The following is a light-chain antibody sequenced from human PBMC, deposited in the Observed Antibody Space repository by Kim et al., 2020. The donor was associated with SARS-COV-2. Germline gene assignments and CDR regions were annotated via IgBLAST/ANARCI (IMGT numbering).Light chain of an antibody. V-gene: IGLV3-19*01. CDR3: NSRDTSGDHRVV. CDR1: SLRSYF. Sequence: LGQTVRITCQGDSLRSYFASWYQQKSGQAPTFVIYGKNNRPSGIPDRFSGSSSGNTASLTITGAQAEDEADYYCNSRDTSGDHRVVFGGGTKVTVL. J-gene: IGLJ2*01. CDR2: GKN.